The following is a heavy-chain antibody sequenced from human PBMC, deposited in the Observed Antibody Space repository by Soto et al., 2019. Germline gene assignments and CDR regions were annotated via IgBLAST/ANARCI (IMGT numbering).Heavy chain of an antibody. CDR2: IYNSGTT. V-gene: IGHV4-31*01. Sequence: QVQLQESGPGLVKPSQTLSLTCTVSGGSISSGGYCWSWIRQHPVKGLEWIGYIYNSGTTYDSPSLASHGTLPIGTSKNRVSLNLLSVTAPATGVYYCARGNYGSGTGMGVWGQGTTLTVSS. J-gene: IGHJ6*01. D-gene: IGHD3-10*01. CDR1: GGSISSGGYC. CDR3: ARGNYGSGTGMGV.